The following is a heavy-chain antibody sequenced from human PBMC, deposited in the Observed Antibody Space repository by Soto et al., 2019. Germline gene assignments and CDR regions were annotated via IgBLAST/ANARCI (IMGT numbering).Heavy chain of an antibody. CDR2: IYSSGST. Sequence: PSETLSLTCTVSGGSISSGGYYWSWIRQHPGKGLEWIGYIYSSGSTFYNPSLKSRVTISVDTSKNQFSLNLNSVTAADTAVYYCARVLWSTVSPTRDSWFAPWAQGALVTVSS. CDR1: GGSISSGGYY. CDR3: ARVLWSTVSPTRDSWFAP. V-gene: IGHV4-31*03. D-gene: IGHD4-17*01. J-gene: IGHJ5*02.